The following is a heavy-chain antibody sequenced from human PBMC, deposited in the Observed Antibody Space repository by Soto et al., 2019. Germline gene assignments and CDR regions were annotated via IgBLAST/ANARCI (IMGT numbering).Heavy chain of an antibody. CDR1: GYTLTGYY. D-gene: IGHD2-2*01. J-gene: IGHJ6*02. Sequence: ASVKVSCKASGYTLTGYYMHWVRQAPGQGLEWMGCINPNSGGTNYAQKFQGWVTMTRDTSISTAYMELSRLRSDDTAVYYCARVTRIVVVPAAIRAPEYCMDVWGQGTTVTVSS. CDR2: INPNSGGT. V-gene: IGHV1-2*04. CDR3: ARVTRIVVVPAAIRAPEYCMDV.